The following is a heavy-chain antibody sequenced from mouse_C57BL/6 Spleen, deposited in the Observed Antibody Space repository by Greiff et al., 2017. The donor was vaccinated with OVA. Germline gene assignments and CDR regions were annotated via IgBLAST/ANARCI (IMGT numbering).Heavy chain of an antibody. CDR2: IDPSDSYT. J-gene: IGHJ2*01. CDR3: ARSPVYYGSSLFDY. Sequence: VQLQQPGAELVKPGASVKLSCKASGYTFTSYWMQWVKQRPGQGLEWIGEIDPSDSYTNYNQKFKGKATLTVDTSSSTAYMQLSSLTSEDSAVYYCARSPVYYGSSLFDYWGQGTTLTVSS. D-gene: IGHD1-1*01. CDR1: GYTFTSYW. V-gene: IGHV1-50*01.